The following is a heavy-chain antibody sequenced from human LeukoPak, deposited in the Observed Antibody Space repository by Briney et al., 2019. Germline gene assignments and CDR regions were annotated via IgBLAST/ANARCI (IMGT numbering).Heavy chain of an antibody. CDR1: GSTFDDYA. V-gene: IGHV3-9*01. CDR3: AKVALLGWFDP. CDR2: ISWNSGSI. Sequence: GGSLRLSCAASGSTFDDYAMHWVRQAPGKGLEWVSGISWNSGSIGYADSVKGRFTISRDNAKNSLYLQMSSLRAEDTALYYCAKVALLGWFDPWGQGTLVTVSS. J-gene: IGHJ5*02.